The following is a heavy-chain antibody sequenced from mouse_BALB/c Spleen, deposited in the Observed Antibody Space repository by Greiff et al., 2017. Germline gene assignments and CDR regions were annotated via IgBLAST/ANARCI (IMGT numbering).Heavy chain of an antibody. D-gene: IGHD4-1*01. CDR1: GYTFTSYW. CDR2: IYPGNSDT. V-gene: IGHV1-5*01. Sequence: EVQLQQSGTVLARPGASVKMSCKASGYTFTSYWMHWVKQRPGQGLEWIGAIYPGNSDTSYNQKFKGKAKLTAVTSTSTAYMEPSSLTNEDSAVYYCTRENWDVLYFDYWGQGTTLTVSS. CDR3: TRENWDVLYFDY. J-gene: IGHJ2*01.